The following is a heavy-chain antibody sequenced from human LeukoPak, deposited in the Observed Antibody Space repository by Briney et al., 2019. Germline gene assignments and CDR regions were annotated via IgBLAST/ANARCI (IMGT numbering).Heavy chain of an antibody. Sequence: PGGSLRLSCAASGFTFSSYWMHWVRQAPGKGLVWVSRINSDGSSTSYADSVKGRFTISRDNAKNTLYLQMNSLRAEDTAVYYCARDLVAAGDKIYYYYYYGMDVWGQGTTVTVS. CDR2: INSDGSST. CDR3: ARDLVAAGDKIYYYYYYGMDV. V-gene: IGHV3-74*01. D-gene: IGHD6-13*01. J-gene: IGHJ6*02. CDR1: GFTFSSYW.